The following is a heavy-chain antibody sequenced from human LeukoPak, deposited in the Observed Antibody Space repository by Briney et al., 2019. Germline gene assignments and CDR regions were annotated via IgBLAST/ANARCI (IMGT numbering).Heavy chain of an antibody. Sequence: GGSLRLSCAASGFTFSSYGMHWVRQAPGKGLEWVAFIRYDGSNKYYADSVKCRFTISRDNSKNTLYLQMNSLRAEDTAVYYCAKDHLYYDSSGYLDYWGQGTLVTVSS. CDR1: GFTFSSYG. CDR3: AKDHLYYDSSGYLDY. CDR2: IRYDGSNK. D-gene: IGHD3-22*01. V-gene: IGHV3-30*02. J-gene: IGHJ4*02.